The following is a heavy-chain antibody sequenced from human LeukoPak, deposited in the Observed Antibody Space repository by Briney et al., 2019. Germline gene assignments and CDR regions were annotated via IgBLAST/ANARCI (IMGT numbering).Heavy chain of an antibody. J-gene: IGHJ4*02. CDR3: ARVVRNYDILTGYYTEIDY. CDR1: GGSVSSYY. D-gene: IGHD3-9*01. CDR2: FYTSGST. V-gene: IGHV4-4*07. Sequence: PSETLSLTCTVSGGSVSSYYWSWIRQPAGKGLEWIGRFYTSGSTNYNPSLKSRVTMSVDTSKNQFSLKLSSVTAADTAVYYCARVVRNYDILTGYYTEIDYWGQGILVTVSS.